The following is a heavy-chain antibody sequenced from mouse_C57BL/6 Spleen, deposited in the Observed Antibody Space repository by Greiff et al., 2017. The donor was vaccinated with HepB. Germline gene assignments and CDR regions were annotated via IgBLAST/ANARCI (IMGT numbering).Heavy chain of an antibody. V-gene: IGHV1-55*01. J-gene: IGHJ1*03. D-gene: IGHD4-1*01. CDR1: GSTFTSYW. CDR2: IYPGSGST. CDR3: ERRNSWDVGNWYFDV. Sequence: QVQLQQPGAELVKPGASVKMSCKASGSTFTSYWITWVKQRPGQGLEWIGDIYPGSGSTNYNEKFKSKATLTVDTSSSTAYMQLSSLTSEDSAVYDCERRNSWDVGNWYFDVWGTGTTVTVSS.